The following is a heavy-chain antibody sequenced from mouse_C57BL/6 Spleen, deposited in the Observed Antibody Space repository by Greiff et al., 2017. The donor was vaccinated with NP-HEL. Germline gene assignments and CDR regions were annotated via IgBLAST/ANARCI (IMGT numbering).Heavy chain of an antibody. V-gene: IGHV1-80*01. Sequence: VQLVESGAELVKPGASVKISCKASGYAFSSYWMNWVKQRPGKGLEWIGQIYPGDGDTNYNGKFKGKATLTADKSSSTAYMQLSSLTSEDSAVYFCARLDYDYDWYFDVWGTGTTVTVSS. CDR2: IYPGDGDT. D-gene: IGHD2-4*01. CDR3: ARLDYDYDWYFDV. CDR1: GYAFSSYW. J-gene: IGHJ1*03.